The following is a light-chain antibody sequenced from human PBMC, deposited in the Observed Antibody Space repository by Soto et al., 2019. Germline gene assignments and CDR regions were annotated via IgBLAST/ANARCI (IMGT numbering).Light chain of an antibody. CDR1: SSDVGGYNY. V-gene: IGLV2-8*01. CDR3: SSYAGSNRV. J-gene: IGLJ2*01. Sequence: QSALTQPPSASGSPGQSLTISCTGSSSDVGGYNYVSWYQQHPGKAPKLMIYEVSKRPSGVPDRFSGSKSGNTASLTVSGLQAEDEADYYCSSYAGSNRVFGGGTKLTVL. CDR2: EVS.